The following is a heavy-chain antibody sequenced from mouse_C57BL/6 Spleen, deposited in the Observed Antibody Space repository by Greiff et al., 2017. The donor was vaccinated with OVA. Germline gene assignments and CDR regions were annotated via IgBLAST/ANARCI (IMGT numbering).Heavy chain of an antibody. J-gene: IGHJ3*01. CDR3: NYDYDVPFAY. D-gene: IGHD2-4*01. CDR2: IDPETGGT. Sequence: VQLQQSGAELVRPGASVTLSCKASGYTFTDYEMHWVKQTPVHGLEWIGAIDPETGGTAYNQKFKGKAILTADKSSSTAYMELRSLTSEDSAVYYCNYDYDVPFAYWGQGTLVTVSA. CDR1: GYTFTDYE. V-gene: IGHV1-15*01.